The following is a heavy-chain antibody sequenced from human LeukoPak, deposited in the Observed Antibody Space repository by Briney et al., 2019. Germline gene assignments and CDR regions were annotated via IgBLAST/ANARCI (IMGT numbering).Heavy chain of an antibody. V-gene: IGHV1-69*13. Sequence: ASVKVSCKASGGTFSSYAISWVRQAPGQGLEWMGGIIPIFGTANYAQKFQGRVTITADESTSTAYMELSSLRSEDTAVYYCASPCYYDTPKWEFDYWGQGTLVTVSS. CDR3: ASPCYYDTPKWEFDY. J-gene: IGHJ4*02. CDR2: IIPIFGTA. CDR1: GGTFSSYA. D-gene: IGHD3-22*01.